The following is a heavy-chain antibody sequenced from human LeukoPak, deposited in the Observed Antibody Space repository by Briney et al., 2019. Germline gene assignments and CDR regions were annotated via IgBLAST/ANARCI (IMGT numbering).Heavy chain of an antibody. D-gene: IGHD2-15*01. CDR2: IYYSGST. V-gene: IGHV4-4*02. CDR1: GGSISSRNW. Sequence: PSGTLSLTCAVSGGSISSRNWWSWVRQPPGKGLAWIGYIYYSGSTYYNPSLKSRVTISVDTSKNQFSLKLSSVTAADTAVYYCARKVGCSGGSCYSFATLPWFDPWGQGTLVTVSS. J-gene: IGHJ5*02. CDR3: ARKVGCSGGSCYSFATLPWFDP.